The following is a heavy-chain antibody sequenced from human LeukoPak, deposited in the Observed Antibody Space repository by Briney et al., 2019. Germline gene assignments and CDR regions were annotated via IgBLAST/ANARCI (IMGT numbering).Heavy chain of an antibody. D-gene: IGHD2-21*02. CDR2: ISGIGGST. CDR1: GFSFSTSA. J-gene: IGHJ4*02. Sequence: GGSLRLSCAASGFSFSTSAMSWVRQAPGKGLESVSTISGIGGSTYYADSVKGRFTISRDNSKNTLCLQMNSLRAEDTAVYYCATNFSGLIVVVTADFDYWGQGTLVTVSS. CDR3: ATNFSGLIVVVTADFDY. V-gene: IGHV3-23*01.